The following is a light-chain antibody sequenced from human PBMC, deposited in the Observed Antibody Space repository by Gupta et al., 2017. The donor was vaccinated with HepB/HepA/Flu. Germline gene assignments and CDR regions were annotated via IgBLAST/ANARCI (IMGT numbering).Light chain of an antibody. CDR2: GVS. Sequence: EIVLTQSPGTLSLSPGERATLSCGASQSVTYLAWYQQKPGQAPRLLIYGVSSRAAGIPDRFSGSGSGTDFTLTISRLEPEDFAVYYWQQYGSSISFGGGTKVEIK. CDR3: QQYGSSIS. V-gene: IGKV3-20*01. CDR1: QSVTY. J-gene: IGKJ4*01.